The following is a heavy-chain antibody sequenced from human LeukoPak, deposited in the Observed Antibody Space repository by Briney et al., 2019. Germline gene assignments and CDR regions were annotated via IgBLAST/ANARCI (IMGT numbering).Heavy chain of an antibody. CDR1: GFTFSNYA. V-gene: IGHV3-7*01. CDR3: TRNEV. J-gene: IGHJ4*02. D-gene: IGHD1-1*01. Sequence: PGASLRLSCAASGFTFSNYAMSWVRQAPGKGLEWVANIKQDGSNKYYVDSVKGRFTISRDNAKNSLSLQMNSLRAEDTGVYYCTRNEVWGQGTLVTVSS. CDR2: IKQDGSNK.